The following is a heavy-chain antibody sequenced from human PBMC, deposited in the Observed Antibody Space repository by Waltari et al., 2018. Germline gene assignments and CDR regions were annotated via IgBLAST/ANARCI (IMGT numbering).Heavy chain of an antibody. V-gene: IGHV1-8*01. D-gene: IGHD4-4*01. J-gene: IGHJ3*02. CDR3: ARGYSHDRDGAFDI. Sequence: QERLVQSGAAVKKPGASAKVSCKASGSTYHRLHFNWVRPATGQGLEWMGWMDPKTGNTGYSQKFQGRVTMTSETSITTSYMDLNSLTSEDTAVYYCARGYSHDRDGAFDIWGQGTMVTVSS. CDR1: GSTYHRLH. CDR2: MDPKTGNT.